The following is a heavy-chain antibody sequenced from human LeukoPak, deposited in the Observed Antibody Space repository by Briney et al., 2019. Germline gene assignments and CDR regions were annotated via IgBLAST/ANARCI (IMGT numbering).Heavy chain of an antibody. CDR1: GASISGGTYC. CDR3: TRRGGSGRAFDY. CDR2: IYYTGST. V-gene: IGHV4-39*01. J-gene: IGHJ4*02. Sequence: PSETLSLTCSVSGASISGGTYCWGWIRQPPGKGLEWISSIYYTGSTYDNPSLKSRVTISVDTSKNQFSLKLSSVTAADTAVYYCTRRGGSGRAFDYWGQGTLVTVSS. D-gene: IGHD1-26*01.